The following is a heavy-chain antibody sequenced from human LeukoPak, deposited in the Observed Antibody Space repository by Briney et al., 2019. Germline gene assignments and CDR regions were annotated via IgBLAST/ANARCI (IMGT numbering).Heavy chain of an antibody. D-gene: IGHD3-16*01. V-gene: IGHV3-21*01. CDR2: ITSSGAYI. J-gene: IGHJ6*03. CDR3: GRNQYYGNYENYYYYYMDV. CDR1: GFTFNNYN. Sequence: NSGGSLRLSCAASGFTFNNYNMNWVRQAPGKALEWVSSITSSGAYIFYADSVKGRFTISRDNAKDSLCLQMNSLGPEDTAVYYCGRNQYYGNYENYYYYYMDVWGKGTTVTISS.